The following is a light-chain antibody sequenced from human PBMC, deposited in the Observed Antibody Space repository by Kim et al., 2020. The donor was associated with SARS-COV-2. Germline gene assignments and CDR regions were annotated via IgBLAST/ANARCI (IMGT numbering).Light chain of an antibody. CDR1: QSVSSSY. CDR3: QQPWT. CDR2: GAS. J-gene: IGKJ1*01. V-gene: IGKV3-20*01. Sequence: EIVLTQSPGTLSLSPGERATLSCRASQSVSSSYLAWYQRKPGQAPRLLIYGASSRATGIPDRFSGSGSGTDFTLTISRLEPEDFAVYYCQQPWTFGQGTKVDIK.